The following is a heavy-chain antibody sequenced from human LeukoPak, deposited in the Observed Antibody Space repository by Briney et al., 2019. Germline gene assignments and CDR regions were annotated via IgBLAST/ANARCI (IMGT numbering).Heavy chain of an antibody. D-gene: IGHD2-2*01. CDR2: INPNSGGT. J-gene: IGHJ6*03. CDR3: AREVGDYYYYMDV. Sequence: GASVKVSCKASGYTFTGYYMHWVRQSPGQGPEGMGWINPNSGGTNYAQKFQGRVTMTRDTSISTAYMELSRLRSDDTAVYYCAREVGDYYYYMDVWGKGTTVTVSS. V-gene: IGHV1-2*02. CDR1: GYTFTGYY.